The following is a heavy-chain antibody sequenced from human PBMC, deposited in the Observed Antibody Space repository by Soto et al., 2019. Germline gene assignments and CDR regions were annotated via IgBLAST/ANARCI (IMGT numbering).Heavy chain of an antibody. CDR3: ARDPRVVAIPRSYGRGG. D-gene: IGHD2-15*01. V-gene: IGHV1-2*02. Sequence: ASVKVSCKASGYTFTGYYMHWVRQAPGQGLEWMGWINPNSGGTNYAQKFQGRVTMTRDTSISTAYMELSRLRSDDPAVYYCARDPRVVAIPRSYGRGGWGQGTTVTVSS. J-gene: IGHJ6*02. CDR1: GYTFTGYY. CDR2: INPNSGGT.